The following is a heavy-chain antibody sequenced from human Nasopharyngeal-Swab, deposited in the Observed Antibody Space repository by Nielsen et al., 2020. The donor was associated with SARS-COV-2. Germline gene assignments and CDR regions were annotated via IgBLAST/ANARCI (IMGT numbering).Heavy chain of an antibody. V-gene: IGHV3-23*01. CDR3: AKGVGYGDTGCFDE. J-gene: IGHJ4*02. Sequence: WIRQPPGKGLEWVSGISGSGGNTYYADSMKGRFTISRDNSMETLYLQMNSLRVEDTAVYYCAKGVGYGDTGCFDEWGQGTLVTVSS. CDR2: ISGSGGNT. D-gene: IGHD4-17*01.